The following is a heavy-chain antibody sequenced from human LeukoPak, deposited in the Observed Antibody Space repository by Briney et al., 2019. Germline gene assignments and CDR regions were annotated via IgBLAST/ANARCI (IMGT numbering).Heavy chain of an antibody. Sequence: SETLSLTCTVSGGSISSYYWAWIRQPPGKGLEWIGSIYYSGNTYYKSPLKSRVTIAVDTSKNQFSLKLNSVTAADTAVYYCARESYYDSSGYSHDAFDIWGQGTMVTVSS. CDR3: ARESYYDSSGYSHDAFDI. CDR1: GGSISSYY. CDR2: IYYSGNT. J-gene: IGHJ3*02. V-gene: IGHV4-39*07. D-gene: IGHD3-22*01.